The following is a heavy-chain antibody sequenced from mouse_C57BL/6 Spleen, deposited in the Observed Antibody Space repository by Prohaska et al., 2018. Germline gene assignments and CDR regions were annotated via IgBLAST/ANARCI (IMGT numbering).Heavy chain of an antibody. CDR2: ISSGGSYT. D-gene: IGHD1-2*01. V-gene: IGHV5-6*01. J-gene: IGHJ2*01. Sequence: LEWVATISSGGSYTYYPDSVKGRFTISRDNAKNTLYLQMSSLKSEDTAMYYCARHGTTAYYFDYWGQGTTLTVSS. CDR3: ARHGTTAYYFDY.